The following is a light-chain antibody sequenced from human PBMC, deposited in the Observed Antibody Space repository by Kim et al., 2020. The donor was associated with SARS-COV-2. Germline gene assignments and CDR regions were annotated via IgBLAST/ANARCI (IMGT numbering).Light chain of an antibody. CDR3: QAWGNRTVV. Sequence: SYELTQPPSVSVSPGQTASITCSGDKLGDKYAYWYQQKPGQSPVLVIYEDNKRPSGIPERFSASNSENTATLTISGTQAIDEADYYCQAWGNRTVVFGGGTKLTVL. CDR2: EDN. CDR1: KLGDKY. V-gene: IGLV3-1*01. J-gene: IGLJ2*01.